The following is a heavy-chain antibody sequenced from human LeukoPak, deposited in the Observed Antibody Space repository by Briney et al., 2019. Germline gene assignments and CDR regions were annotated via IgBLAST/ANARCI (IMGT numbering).Heavy chain of an antibody. V-gene: IGHV4-39*01. CDR3: ARAFRARYFDL. J-gene: IGHJ2*01. Sequence: SETLSLTCTVSGGSITTSSYYWGWIRQPPGKGLEWIGFFYYIGRPYYNTSLKVRVTISVDTSKNQFSLKLSSVTAADTAVYYCARAFRARYFDLWGRGTLVTVSS. CDR1: GGSITTSSYY. D-gene: IGHD2/OR15-2a*01. CDR2: FYYIGRP.